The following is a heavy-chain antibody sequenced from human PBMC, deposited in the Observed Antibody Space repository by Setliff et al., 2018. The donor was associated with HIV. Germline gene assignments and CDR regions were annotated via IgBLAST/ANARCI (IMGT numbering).Heavy chain of an antibody. CDR3: ARRGSGFFHYYYYMDV. CDR2: INHSGST. D-gene: IGHD3-10*01. Sequence: PSETLSLTCAVYGGSFSAYYWTWIRQPPGKGLEWIGEINHSGSTNYNPSLKSRVTISADTSKNQFSLKLSSVTAADTAVYYCARRGSGFFHYYYYMDVWGKGTTVTVSS. V-gene: IGHV4-34*01. CDR1: GGSFSAYY. J-gene: IGHJ6*03.